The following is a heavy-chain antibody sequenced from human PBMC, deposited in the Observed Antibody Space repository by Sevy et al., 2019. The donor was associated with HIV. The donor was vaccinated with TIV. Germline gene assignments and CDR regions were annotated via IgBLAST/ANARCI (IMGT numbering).Heavy chain of an antibody. Sequence: GGSLRLSCAASGFTFSNYAMSWVRQTPGKGLEWVSAMRGGADATYYTDSVKGRFTISRDNSKNTVYLQMNSLRAEDTAVYDGVKEVSQYSYSDYWGQGTLVTVSS. D-gene: IGHD5-18*01. CDR1: GFTFSNYA. V-gene: IGHV3-23*01. CDR3: VKEVSQYSYSDY. J-gene: IGHJ4*02. CDR2: MRGGADAT.